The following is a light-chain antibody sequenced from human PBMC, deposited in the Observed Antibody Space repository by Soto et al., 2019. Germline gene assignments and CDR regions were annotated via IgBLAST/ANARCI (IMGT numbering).Light chain of an antibody. CDR2: KVS. V-gene: IGKV2-30*01. J-gene: IGKJ2*01. CDR1: QSLVYSDGNTY. CDR3: MQGTHLYT. Sequence: DVVMTQSPLSLPVTLGQPASISCRSSQSLVYSDGNTYLNWFQQRPGQSPRRLIYKVSNRDSGVPDRFRGSWSGTDFTLKISRVEAEDVGVYYCMQGTHLYTFGQGTKLEIK.